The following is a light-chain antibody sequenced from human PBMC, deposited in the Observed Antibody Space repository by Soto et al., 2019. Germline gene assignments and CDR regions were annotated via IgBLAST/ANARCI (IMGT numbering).Light chain of an antibody. CDR2: GNS. CDR3: QSYDSSLSGYVL. CDR1: SSNIGAGYD. V-gene: IGLV1-40*01. Sequence: QSVPTQPPSVSGAPGQRVTISCTGSSSNIGAGYDVHWYQQLPGTAPKLLIYGNSNRPSGVPDRFSGSKSGTSASLAITALQAEDEVDCYCQSYDSSLSGYVLFAGGTKLTVL. J-gene: IGLJ2*01.